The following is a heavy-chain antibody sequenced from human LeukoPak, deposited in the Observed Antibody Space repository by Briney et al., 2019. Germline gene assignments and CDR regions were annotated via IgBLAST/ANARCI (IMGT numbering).Heavy chain of an antibody. V-gene: IGHV4-34*01. D-gene: IGHD3-9*01. CDR2: INHSGST. J-gene: IGHJ5*02. Sequence: PSETLSLTCAVYGGSFSGYYWSWIRQPPGKGLEWIGEINHSGSTNFNPSLKSRVTISVDTSTNQFSLKLSSVTAADTAVYYCSLRRRGRFDPWGQGTLVTVSS. CDR1: GGSFSGYY. CDR3: SLRRRGRFDP.